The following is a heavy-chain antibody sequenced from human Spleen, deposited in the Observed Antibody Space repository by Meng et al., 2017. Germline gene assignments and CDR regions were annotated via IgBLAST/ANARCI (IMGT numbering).Heavy chain of an antibody. V-gene: IGHV3-74*01. CDR3: VRDFGGNSDS. J-gene: IGHJ5*01. D-gene: IGHD2-15*01. Sequence: EVQLLESGGGLVQPGGSLRLSCAASGFTFNSFAMSWVRQAPGKGLVWVSRMNEDGNTINYAGSVWGRFTISRDSARNTLYLQMDSLRAEDTAVYYCVRDFGGNSDSWGQGTLVTVSS. CDR2: MNEDGNTI. CDR1: GFTFNSFA.